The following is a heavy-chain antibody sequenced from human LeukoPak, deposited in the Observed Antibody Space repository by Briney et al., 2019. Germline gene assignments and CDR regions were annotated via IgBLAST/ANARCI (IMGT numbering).Heavy chain of an antibody. J-gene: IGHJ6*02. V-gene: IGHV4-59*01. D-gene: IGHD5-18*01. CDR3: ASSGDTAMVRGYYYYGMDV. Sequence: SETLSLTCAVYGGSFSGYYWSWIRQPPGKGLEWIGYIYYSGSTNYNPSLKSRVTISVDTSKNQFSLKLSSVTAADTAVYYCASSGDTAMVRGYYYYGMDVWGQGTTVTVSS. CDR2: IYYSGST. CDR1: GGSFSGYY.